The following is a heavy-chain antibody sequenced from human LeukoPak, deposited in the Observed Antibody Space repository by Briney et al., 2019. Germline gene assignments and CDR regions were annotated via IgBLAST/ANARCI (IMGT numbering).Heavy chain of an antibody. Sequence: SETLSLTCTVSGGSISSGGYYWSWLRQPPGKRLEWIGYIYYIGSTNYNPSLKSRVSMSVDRSTNQFFLKVRSVTAADTAMYYCARVSPHPWIRATADLDYWGQGALVTVSS. CDR3: ARVSPHPWIRATADLDY. CDR1: GGSISSGGYY. J-gene: IGHJ4*02. CDR2: IYYIGST. V-gene: IGHV4-61*08. D-gene: IGHD6-13*01.